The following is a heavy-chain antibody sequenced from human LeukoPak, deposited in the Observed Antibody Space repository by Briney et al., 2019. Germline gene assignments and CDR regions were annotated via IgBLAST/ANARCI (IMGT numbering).Heavy chain of an antibody. CDR3: GRVLHGYFDY. V-gene: IGHV3-66*02. Sequence: TGGSLRLSCAAFGFTVSTNYMSWVRQAPGKGLEWVSVIYSAGSTYYADSVKGRFTISRDNSKNTVYLQMNSLRVEDTAVYYCGRVLHGYFDYGGQGTLVTVSS. CDR1: GFTVSTNY. CDR2: IYSAGST. J-gene: IGHJ4*02.